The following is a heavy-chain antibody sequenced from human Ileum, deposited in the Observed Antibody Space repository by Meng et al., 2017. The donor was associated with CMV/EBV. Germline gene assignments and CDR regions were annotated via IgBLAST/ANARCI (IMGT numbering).Heavy chain of an antibody. J-gene: IGHJ5*02. CDR3: ARDRRIVVVPPAVAGWFDP. CDR2: IYYSGST. V-gene: IGHV4-39*07. Sequence: ICSSSYYWGWIRQRPVKGLEWIGSIYYSGSTYDNPSLKSRVTISVDTSKNQFSLKLSSVTAADTAVYYCARDRRIVVVPPAVAGWFDPWGQGTLVTVSS. CDR1: ICSSSYY. D-gene: IGHD2-2*01.